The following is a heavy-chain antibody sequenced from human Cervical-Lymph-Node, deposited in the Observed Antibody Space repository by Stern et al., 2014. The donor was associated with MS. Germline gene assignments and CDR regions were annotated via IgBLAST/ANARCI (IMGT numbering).Heavy chain of an antibody. V-gene: IGHV5-51*03. CDR1: GYSFTSYW. J-gene: IGHJ6*02. CDR2: IYPGDTDT. CDR3: ARLRADSSGSYYYYGMGV. Sequence: VQLVQSGAEVKKPGESLKISCKGSGYSFTSYWIGWVRQMPGEGLECMGIIYPGDTDTRYSPSFQGQVTISADKSINTAYLQWSSLKASDSAMYYCARLRADSSGSYYYYGMGVWGQGTTVTVSS. D-gene: IGHD3-22*01.